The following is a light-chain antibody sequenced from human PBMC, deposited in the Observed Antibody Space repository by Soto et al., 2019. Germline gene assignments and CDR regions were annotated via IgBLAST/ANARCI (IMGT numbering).Light chain of an antibody. J-gene: IGKJ1*01. CDR3: QQYVSWA. CDR1: QSVSSSY. CDR2: GAS. V-gene: IGKV3-20*01. Sequence: EIVLTQSPGTLSLSPGERATLSCRASQSVSSSYLAWYQQKPGQAPRLLIYGASSRATGIPDRFSGSGSGTDFTLTISRLEPEDFAIYYCQQYVSWAFGQGTKVEI.